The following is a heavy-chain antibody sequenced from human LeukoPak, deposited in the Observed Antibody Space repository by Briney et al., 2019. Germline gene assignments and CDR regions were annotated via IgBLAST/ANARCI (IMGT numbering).Heavy chain of an antibody. D-gene: IGHD1-26*01. CDR1: GFTFSSYW. J-gene: IGHJ3*02. Sequence: GGSLRLSCAASGFTFSSYWMHWVRQAPGKGLVWVSRINSDGSSTSYADSVKGRFTISRDNATNTLYLQMNSLRAEDTAVYYCARGGRYLDLNAFDIWGQGTMVTVSS. CDR2: INSDGSST. V-gene: IGHV3-74*01. CDR3: ARGGRYLDLNAFDI.